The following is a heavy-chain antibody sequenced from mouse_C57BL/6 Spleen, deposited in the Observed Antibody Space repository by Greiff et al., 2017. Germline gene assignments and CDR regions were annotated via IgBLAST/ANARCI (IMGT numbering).Heavy chain of an antibody. V-gene: IGHV1-72*01. Sequence: VQLQQPGAELVKPGASVKLSCKASGYTFTSYWMHWVKQRPGRGLEWIGRIAPNSGGTKYNEKFKSKATLTVDKPSSTAYMQLSSLTSEDSAVYYCAREDFLTTVGLPYLFQGTLVPVSA. D-gene: IGHD1-1*01. CDR1: GYTFTSYW. CDR3: AREDFLTTVGLPY. CDR2: IAPNSGGT. J-gene: IGHJ3*01.